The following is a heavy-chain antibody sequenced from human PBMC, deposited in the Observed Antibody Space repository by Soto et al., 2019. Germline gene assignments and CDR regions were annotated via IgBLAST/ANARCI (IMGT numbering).Heavy chain of an antibody. D-gene: IGHD6-19*01. CDR1: GFNFKKFA. CDR2: ISCCGGST. Sequence: EVQLLESGGGAVQPGGSLRLSCEASGFNFKKFAMGWVRQAPGEGLEWVSGISCCGGSTFYADSVKGRFSLARDDSKNTLSLQLNSLRVEDTAHYYCAKADGEQWLIPHLDNWGQGTQVTVS. J-gene: IGHJ1*01. CDR3: AKADGEQWLIPHLDN. V-gene: IGHV3-23*01.